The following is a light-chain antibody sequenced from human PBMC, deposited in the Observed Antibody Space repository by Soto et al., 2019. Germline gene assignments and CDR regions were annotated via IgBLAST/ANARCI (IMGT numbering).Light chain of an antibody. Sequence: EIVLTPSPGTLSLSPGERATLSCRASQSVSSSYLAWYQQKPGQAPRLLIYGASSRATGIPDRFSGSGSGTDFTLSISRLGPEDFAVYYCQQFSSYPLTFGGGTKVDIK. CDR1: QSVSSSY. J-gene: IGKJ4*01. CDR3: QQFSSYPLT. CDR2: GAS. V-gene: IGKV3-20*01.